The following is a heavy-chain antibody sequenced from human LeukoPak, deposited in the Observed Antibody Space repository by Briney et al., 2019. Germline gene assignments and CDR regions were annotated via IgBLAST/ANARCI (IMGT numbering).Heavy chain of an antibody. CDR1: CDSVSGFY. J-gene: IGHJ6*03. V-gene: IGHV4-4*07. D-gene: IGHD2-2*01. CDR3: ARDWQNIVLVPVLYYYYYMDV. CDR2: IYTNGSS. Sequence: SGTLSLTCTVSCDSVSGFYWTWIRQPAGKGLEWIGRIYTNGSSSYNPSLKSRVTMSVDTAQNQFSLKLTSVTAADTAVYYCARDWQNIVLVPVLYYYYYMDVWGKGTTVTVSS.